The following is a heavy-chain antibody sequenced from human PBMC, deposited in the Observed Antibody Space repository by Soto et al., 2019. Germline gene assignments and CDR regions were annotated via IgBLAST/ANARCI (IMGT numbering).Heavy chain of an antibody. D-gene: IGHD2-15*01. CDR3: ARGGRMVVVVVAATLGSVDY. V-gene: IGHV1-3*01. J-gene: IGHJ4*02. CDR2: INAGNGNT. Sequence: QVQLVQSGAEVKKPGASVKVSCKASGYTFTRYAMHWVRQAPGQRLEWMGWINAGNGNTKYSQKFQGRVTITRDTSASTAYMELSSLRSEDTAVYYCARGGRMVVVVVAATLGSVDYWGQGTLVTVSS. CDR1: GYTFTRYA.